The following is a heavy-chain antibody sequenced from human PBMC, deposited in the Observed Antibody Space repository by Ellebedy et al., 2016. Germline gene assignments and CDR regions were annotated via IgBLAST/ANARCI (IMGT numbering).Heavy chain of an antibody. J-gene: IGHJ4*02. D-gene: IGHD2-21*02. CDR2: IYYTGTT. V-gene: IGHV4-59*12. CDR1: GGSISRYY. CDR3: TSSATVHYFHY. Sequence: SETLSLTCIVSGGSISRYYWSWIRQPPGRGLEWIGNIYYTGTTNYNPSLQSRVTISLDKSKNQFSLKLTSVTAADTAVYYCTSSATVHYFHYWGQGTLVTASS.